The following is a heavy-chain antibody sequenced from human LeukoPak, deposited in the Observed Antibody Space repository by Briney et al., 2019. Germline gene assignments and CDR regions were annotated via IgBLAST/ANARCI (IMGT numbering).Heavy chain of an antibody. CDR3: ATVGGSYWREAFDI. D-gene: IGHD1-26*01. CDR1: GYTFTSYG. CDR2: ISAYNGNT. J-gene: IGHJ3*02. Sequence: ASVKVSCKASGYTFTSYGISWVRQAPGQGLEWMGWISAYNGNTNYAQKFQGRVTMTEDTSTDTAYMELSSLRSEDTAVYYCATVGGSYWREAFDIWGQGTMVTVSS. V-gene: IGHV1-18*01.